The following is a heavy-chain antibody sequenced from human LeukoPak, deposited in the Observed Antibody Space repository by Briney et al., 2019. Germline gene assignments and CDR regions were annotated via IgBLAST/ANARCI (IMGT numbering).Heavy chain of an antibody. CDR2: IKQDGSEK. V-gene: IGHV3-7*01. D-gene: IGHD6-13*01. J-gene: IGHJ3*02. Sequence: GGSLRLSCAASGFTFSSYWMSWVRQAPGKGLEWVANIKQDGSEKYYVDSVKGRFTISRDNAKNSLYLQMNSLRAEDTAVYYCARDKGARYSSDAFDIWGLGTMVTVSS. CDR1: GFTFSSYW. CDR3: ARDKGARYSSDAFDI.